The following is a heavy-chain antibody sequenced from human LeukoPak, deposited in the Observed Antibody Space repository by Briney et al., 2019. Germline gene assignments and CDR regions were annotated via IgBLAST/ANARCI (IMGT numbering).Heavy chain of an antibody. D-gene: IGHD5-18*01. V-gene: IGHV4-59*01. Sequence: SETLSLTCTVSGGSISSYYWSWIRQPPGKGLEWIGYIYYSGSTNYNPSLKSRVTISVDTSKNQFSLKLSSVTAADTAVYYCATLGTAMVKGAFDIWGQGTMVTVSS. CDR3: ATLGTAMVKGAFDI. CDR1: GGSISSYY. J-gene: IGHJ3*02. CDR2: IYYSGST.